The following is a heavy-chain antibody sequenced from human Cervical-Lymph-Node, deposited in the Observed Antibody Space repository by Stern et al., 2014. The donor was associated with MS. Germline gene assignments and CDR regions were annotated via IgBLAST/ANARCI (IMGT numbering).Heavy chain of an antibody. V-gene: IGHV4-30-4*01. J-gene: IGHJ5*02. Sequence: QVQLQESGPGLVKPSQTLSLTCTVSGGSISSGDYYWSWIRQPPGKGLEWIGYIYYSGSTYSNPSLKSRFTISVDTSKTQFSLKLSSVTAADTAVYYCARVGLITMVRRSFDPWGQGTLVTVSS. CDR3: ARVGLITMVRRSFDP. CDR2: IYYSGST. D-gene: IGHD3-10*01. CDR1: GGSISSGDYY.